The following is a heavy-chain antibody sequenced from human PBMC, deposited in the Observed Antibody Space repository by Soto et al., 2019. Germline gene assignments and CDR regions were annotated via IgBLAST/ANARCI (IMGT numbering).Heavy chain of an antibody. CDR1: GGSISSYY. CDR2: IYYSGST. CDR3: ARDFRYSSSWSNYYYGMDV. Sequence: QVQLQESGPGLVKPSETLSLTCTVSGGSISSYYWSWIRQPPGKGLEWIGYIYYSGSTNYNPSLKRRFTISVDTSKNQFSLKLSSVTAADTAVYYCARDFRYSSSWSNYYYGMDVWGQGTTVTVSS. D-gene: IGHD6-13*01. V-gene: IGHV4-59*01. J-gene: IGHJ6*02.